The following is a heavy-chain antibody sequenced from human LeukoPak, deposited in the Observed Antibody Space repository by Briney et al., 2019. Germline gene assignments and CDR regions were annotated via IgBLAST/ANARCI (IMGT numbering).Heavy chain of an antibody. CDR1: GFTFTSYA. J-gene: IGHJ4*02. V-gene: IGHV3-23*01. CDR3: ARGRWPGGHFDY. CDR2: ISANGIST. D-gene: IGHD4-23*01. Sequence: PGGSLRLSCAASGFTFTSYAMNWVRQAPGKGLEWVSGISANGISTNYADSVKGRFTISRDNSKNTLYLQMNSLRAGGTAIYYCARGRWPGGHFDYWGQGTLVTVSS.